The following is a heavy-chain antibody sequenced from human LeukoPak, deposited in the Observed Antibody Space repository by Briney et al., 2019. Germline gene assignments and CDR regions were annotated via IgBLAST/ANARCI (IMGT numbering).Heavy chain of an antibody. CDR1: GFTFSSYA. Sequence: GGSLRLSCAASGFTFSSYAMHWVRQAPGKGLEWVAVISYDGSNKYYADSVKGRFTISRDNSKNTLYLQMNSLGAEDTAVYYCAKDDTWIQLWFVFDYWGQGTLVTVSS. V-gene: IGHV3-30-3*01. J-gene: IGHJ4*02. CDR3: AKDDTWIQLWFVFDY. D-gene: IGHD5-18*01. CDR2: ISYDGSNK.